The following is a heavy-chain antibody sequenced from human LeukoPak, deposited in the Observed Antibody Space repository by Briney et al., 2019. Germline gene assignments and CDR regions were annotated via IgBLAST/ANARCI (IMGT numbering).Heavy chain of an antibody. D-gene: IGHD3-22*01. CDR1: GGSFSGYY. J-gene: IGHJ4*02. CDR3: ARDGYYYDGSDSWGRSLVLFPFDY. Sequence: SETLSLTCAVYGGSFSGYYWSWIRQPPGKGLEWIGENNHSGSTNYNPSLKSRVTISLDTSKNQFSLRLSSVTAADTAVYYCARDGYYYDGSDSWGRSLVLFPFDYWGQGTLVTVSS. V-gene: IGHV4-34*01. CDR2: NNHSGST.